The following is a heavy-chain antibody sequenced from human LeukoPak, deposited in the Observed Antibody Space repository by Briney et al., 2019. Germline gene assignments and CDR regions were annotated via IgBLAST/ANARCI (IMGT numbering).Heavy chain of an antibody. CDR2: MSIDEDGGKT. CDR3: ARENPSIAAPIY. D-gene: IGHD6-13*01. Sequence: GGSLRLSCAASGFTFSSFGMHWVRRAPGKGLEWVAFMSIDEDGGKTYFADSVKGRFTISRDNAKNSLYLQMNSLRAEDTAVYYCARENPSIAAPIYWGQGTLVTVSS. J-gene: IGHJ4*02. CDR1: GFTFSSFG. V-gene: IGHV3-30*12.